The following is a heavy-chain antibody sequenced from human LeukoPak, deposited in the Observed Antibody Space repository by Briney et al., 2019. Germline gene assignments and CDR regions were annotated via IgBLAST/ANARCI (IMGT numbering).Heavy chain of an antibody. J-gene: IGHJ4*02. V-gene: IGHV3-23*01. CDR1: GGTFSSYA. CDR3: AKAQLVSEYYFDY. CDR2: ISGSGGST. D-gene: IGHD6-6*01. Sequence: SCKASGGTFSSYAMSWVRQAPGKGLEWVSAISGSGGSTYYADSVKGRFTISRDNSKNTLYLQMNSLRAEDTAVYYCAKAQLVSEYYFDYWGQGTLVTVSS.